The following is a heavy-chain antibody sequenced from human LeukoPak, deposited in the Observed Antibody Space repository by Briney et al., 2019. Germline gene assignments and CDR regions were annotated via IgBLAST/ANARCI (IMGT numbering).Heavy chain of an antibody. CDR3: ARGNNTFEMATLALDH. J-gene: IGHJ4*02. CDR2: ISISGSDT. V-gene: IGHV3-11*01. D-gene: IGHD5-24*01. CDR1: GFAFSDYY. Sequence: GGSLRPSCAASGFAFSDYYMSWILQAPGKGLDWLSYISISGSDTFYADSVSGRFTISRDNAKNSLFLQMNSLRVEDTAVYYCARGNNTFEMATLALDHWGQGALVTVSS.